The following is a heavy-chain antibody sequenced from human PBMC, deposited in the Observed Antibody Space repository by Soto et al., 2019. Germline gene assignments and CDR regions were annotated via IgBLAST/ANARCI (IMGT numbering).Heavy chain of an antibody. J-gene: IGHJ4*02. V-gene: IGHV3-23*01. CDR1: GFTFSSYA. CDR3: AKDYCSSTSCYLYYFDY. Sequence: EVQLLESGGGLVQPGGSLRLSCAASGFTFSSYAMSLVRQAPGKGLEWVSAISGSGGSTYYADSVKGRFTISRDNSKNTLYLQMNSLRAEDTAVYYCAKDYCSSTSCYLYYFDYWGQGTLVTVSS. CDR2: ISGSGGST. D-gene: IGHD2-2*01.